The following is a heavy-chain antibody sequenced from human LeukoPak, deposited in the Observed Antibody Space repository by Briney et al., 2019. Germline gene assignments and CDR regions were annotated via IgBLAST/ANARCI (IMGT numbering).Heavy chain of an antibody. CDR3: ARARRRVGATPGLFDL. CDR2: IYTSGST. Sequence: PSQTLSLTCTVSGGSISSGSYYWSWIRQPAGKGLEWIGRIYTSGSTNYNPSLKSRVTISVDTSKNQFSLKLSSVTAADTAVYYCARARRRVGATPGLFDLWGRGTLVTVSS. CDR1: GGSISSGSYY. D-gene: IGHD1-26*01. V-gene: IGHV4-61*02. J-gene: IGHJ2*01.